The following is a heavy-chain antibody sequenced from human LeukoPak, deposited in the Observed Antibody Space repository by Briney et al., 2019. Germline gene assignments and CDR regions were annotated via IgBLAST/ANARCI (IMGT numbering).Heavy chain of an antibody. V-gene: IGHV4-39*07. Sequence: SETLSLTCNVSGGSISSSNYYWGWIRQPPGKGLEWIGSTYYTGTTYYSPSLKSRVTISGDTSKNQFSLKLSSVTAADTAVYYCARVLLDDAFDIWGQGTMVTVSS. J-gene: IGHJ3*02. D-gene: IGHD1-20*01. CDR1: GGSISSSNYY. CDR3: ARVLLDDAFDI. CDR2: TYYTGTT.